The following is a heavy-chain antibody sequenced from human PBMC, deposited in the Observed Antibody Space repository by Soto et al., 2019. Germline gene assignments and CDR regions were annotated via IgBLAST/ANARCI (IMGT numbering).Heavy chain of an antibody. CDR1: GFTFNSYW. D-gene: IGHD2-2*01. J-gene: IGHJ5*02. Sequence: PGGSLRLSCAASGFTFNSYWMHWVRQAPGKGLVWVSRINSDGSSTSYADSVKGRFTISRDNAKNTLYLQMNSLRAEDSAVYYCVRVVYCSSTSCFQFDPWGQVNLVTVSS. CDR2: INSDGSST. CDR3: VRVVYCSSTSCFQFDP. V-gene: IGHV3-74*01.